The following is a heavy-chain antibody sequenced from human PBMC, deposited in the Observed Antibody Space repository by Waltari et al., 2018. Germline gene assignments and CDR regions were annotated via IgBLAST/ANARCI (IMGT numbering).Heavy chain of an antibody. CDR1: GFTFSSYG. J-gene: IGHJ4*02. Sequence: QVQLVESGGGVVQPGRSLRLSCAASGFTFSSYGMHWVRQAPGKGLEWVAVISYDGSNKYYADSVKGRFTISRDNSKNTLYLQMNSLRAEDTAVYYCAKDKGYIWGENYFDYWGQGTLVTVSS. CDR3: AKDKGYIWGENYFDY. D-gene: IGHD3-16*01. CDR2: ISYDGSNK. V-gene: IGHV3-30*18.